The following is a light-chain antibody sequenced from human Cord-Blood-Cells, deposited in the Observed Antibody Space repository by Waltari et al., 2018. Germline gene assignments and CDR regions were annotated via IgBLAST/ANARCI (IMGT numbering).Light chain of an antibody. CDR1: QDISNY. V-gene: IGKV1-33*01. CDR2: DAS. CDR3: QQYDNRPPFT. J-gene: IGKJ3*01. Sequence: DIKMTQSPSSLSASVGDRVTITCQASQDISNYLNWYQQKPGKAPKLLIYDASNLETGVPSRFSGSGSGTDFTFTISSLQPEDIATYYCQQYDNRPPFTFGPGTKVDIK.